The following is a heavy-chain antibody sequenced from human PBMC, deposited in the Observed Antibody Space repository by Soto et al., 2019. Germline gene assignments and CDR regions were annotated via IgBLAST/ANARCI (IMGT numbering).Heavy chain of an antibody. V-gene: IGHV4-59*11. D-gene: IGHD6-19*01. J-gene: IGHJ4*02. CDR3: ARAVAMYASGWYYFDY. Sequence: QVQLQESGPGLVKPSETLSLTCTVSGGSISSHYWSWIRQPPGKGLEWIGFIYYSESSNYNPSLQSRVTISVDTSKNQFSLRLTSVTAADTAVYYCARAVAMYASGWYYFDYWGQGTLVTVSS. CDR1: GGSISSHY. CDR2: IYYSESS.